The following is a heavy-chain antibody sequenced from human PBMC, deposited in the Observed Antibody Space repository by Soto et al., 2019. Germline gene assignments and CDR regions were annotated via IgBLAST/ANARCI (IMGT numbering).Heavy chain of an antibody. CDR3: AKGNNGYALFFDY. CDR1: GFTFSTCW. J-gene: IGHJ4*02. CDR2: ISEDGSDR. D-gene: IGHD5-12*01. V-gene: IGHV3-23*01. Sequence: GGSLRLSCAASGFTFSTCWMMWVRQAPGKGLEWVSNISEDGSDRYYADSVKGRFTVSRDNSKNTLFLQMDSLRAEDTAVYYCAKGNNGYALFFDYWGQGTLVTVSS.